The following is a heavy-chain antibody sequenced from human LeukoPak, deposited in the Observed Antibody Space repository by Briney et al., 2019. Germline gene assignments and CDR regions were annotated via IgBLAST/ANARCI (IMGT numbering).Heavy chain of an antibody. J-gene: IGHJ4*02. CDR3: ARDSRDFWSGRIDY. CDR1: GFTFSSYA. Sequence: PGGSLRLSCAASGFTFSSYAMSWVRQAPGKGLEWVSAISGSGGSTYYADSVKGRFTISRDNSKNTLYLQMNSLRAEDTAVYYCARDSRDFWSGRIDYWGQGTLVTVSS. CDR2: ISGSGGST. V-gene: IGHV3-23*01. D-gene: IGHD3-3*01.